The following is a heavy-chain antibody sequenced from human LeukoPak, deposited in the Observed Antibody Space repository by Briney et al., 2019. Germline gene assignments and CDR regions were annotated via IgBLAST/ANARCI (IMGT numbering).Heavy chain of an antibody. V-gene: IGHV1-46*01. J-gene: IGHJ4*02. Sequence: GASVKVSCKASGYTFPSYFMHWVRQAPGQGLEWMGIINPTGGSATYAQKFQGRVTMTRDTSTSTVYMELSSLRSEDTAVYYCATYTQSGAQGVSDYWGQGTRVTVSS. CDR2: INPTGGSA. D-gene: IGHD3-10*01. CDR3: ATYTQSGAQGVSDY. CDR1: GYTFPSYF.